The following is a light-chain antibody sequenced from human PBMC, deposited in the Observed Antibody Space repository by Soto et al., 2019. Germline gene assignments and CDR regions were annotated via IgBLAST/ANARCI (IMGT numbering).Light chain of an antibody. CDR1: QGISSS. Sequence: IQLTQSPSSLSASVGYRVTITCRASQGISSSLAWYQQQPGKAPKLLIYAASTLQSGVPSRFSGSGSGIDFTLTISSLQPEDFATYYCQKYDNLPLIFGQGTRLEIK. J-gene: IGKJ5*01. V-gene: IGKV1-9*01. CDR2: AAS. CDR3: QKYDNLPLI.